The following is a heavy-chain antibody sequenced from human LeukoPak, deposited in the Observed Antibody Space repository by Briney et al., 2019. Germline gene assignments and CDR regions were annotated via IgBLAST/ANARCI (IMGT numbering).Heavy chain of an antibody. V-gene: IGHV1-69*04. Sequence: SVKVSCKASGGTFSSYAISWVRQAPGQGLEWMGRIIPILGIANYAQKFQGRVTITADKSTSTAYMELSSLRSEDTAVYYCARDHYYDSSSYSPIDYWGQGTLVTVSS. CDR3: ARDHYYDSSSYSPIDY. CDR2: IIPILGIA. J-gene: IGHJ4*02. CDR1: GGTFSSYA. D-gene: IGHD3-22*01.